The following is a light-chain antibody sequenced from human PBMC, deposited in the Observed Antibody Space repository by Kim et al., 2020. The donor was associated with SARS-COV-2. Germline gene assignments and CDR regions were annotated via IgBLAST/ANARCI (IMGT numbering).Light chain of an antibody. J-gene: IGKJ1*01. Sequence: IVLTQSPGTLSLSPGERATLSCRASQSVSSNYLAWYQQKPGQAPRLLIYGASSRATGIPDRFSGSGSGTDFTLTITRLEPEDFAVYYCQQYSSSPATFGQGTKVEVK. CDR1: QSVSSNY. CDR3: QQYSSSPAT. V-gene: IGKV3-20*01. CDR2: GAS.